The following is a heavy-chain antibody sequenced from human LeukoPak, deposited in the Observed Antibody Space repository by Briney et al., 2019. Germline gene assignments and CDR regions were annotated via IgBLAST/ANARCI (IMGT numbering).Heavy chain of an antibody. CDR1: GGSISSGSYY. Sequence: PSQTLSLTCTVSGGSISSGSYYWSWIRQPAGKGLEWIGRIYTSGSTNYNPSLKSRVTISVDTSKNQFSLKLSSVTAADTAVYYCARGDSSGWYTLGWGQGTLVTVSS. V-gene: IGHV4-61*02. CDR2: IYTSGST. CDR3: ARGDSSGWYTLG. J-gene: IGHJ4*02. D-gene: IGHD6-19*01.